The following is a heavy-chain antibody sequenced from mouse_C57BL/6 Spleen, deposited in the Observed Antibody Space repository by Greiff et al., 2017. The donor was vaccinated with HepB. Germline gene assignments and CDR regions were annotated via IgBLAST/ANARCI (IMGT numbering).Heavy chain of an antibody. V-gene: IGHV5-4*01. CDR3: AKGATVVATKGFAY. Sequence: EVQLVESGGGLVKPGGSLKLSCAASGFTFSSYAMSWVRQTPEKRLEWVATISDGGSYTYYPDNVKGRFTISRDNAKNNLYLQMSHLKSEDTAMYYCAKGATVVATKGFAYWGQGTLVTVSA. CDR1: GFTFSSYA. CDR2: ISDGGSYT. D-gene: IGHD1-1*01. J-gene: IGHJ3*01.